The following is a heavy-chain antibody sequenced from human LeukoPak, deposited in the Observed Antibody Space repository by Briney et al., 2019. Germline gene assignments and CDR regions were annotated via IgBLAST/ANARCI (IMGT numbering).Heavy chain of an antibody. CDR2: ISGSGGST. J-gene: IGHJ1*01. CDR3: AHSGDSSGYYPR. Sequence: GGSLRLSCAASGFTFSSYAMSWVRQAPGKGLEWVSAISGSGGSTYYADSVKGRFTISRDNSKNTLYLQMNSLRAEDTAVYYCAHSGDSSGYYPRWGQGTLVTVSS. V-gene: IGHV3-23*01. D-gene: IGHD3-22*01. CDR1: GFTFSSYA.